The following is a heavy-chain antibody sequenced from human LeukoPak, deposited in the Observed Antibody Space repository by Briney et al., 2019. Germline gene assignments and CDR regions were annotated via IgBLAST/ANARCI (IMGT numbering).Heavy chain of an antibody. CDR3: ARRSYGGTRSPH. J-gene: IGHJ4*02. CDR2: IYYSGST. CDR1: GGSISSYY. Sequence: SETLSLTCTVSGGSISSYYWSWIRQPPGKGLEWIGYIYYSGSTNYNPSLKSRVTISVDTSKNQFSLKLSSVTAADTAVYHCARRSYGGTRSPHWGQGTLVTVSS. D-gene: IGHD1-26*01. V-gene: IGHV4-59*08.